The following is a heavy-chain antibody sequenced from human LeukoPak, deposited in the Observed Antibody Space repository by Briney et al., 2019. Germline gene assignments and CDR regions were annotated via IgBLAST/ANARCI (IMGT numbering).Heavy chain of an antibody. D-gene: IGHD3-9*01. CDR3: ANRGVIDFLTGYYYYFDY. CDR1: GFTFSSYA. Sequence: PGGSLRLSCAASGFTFSSYAMSWVRQAPGKGLEWVSTISGGGGSTYYADSVKGRFTISRDNSKNTLYLQMNSLRPEDTAVYFCANRGVIDFLTGYYYYFDYWGQGTLVIVSS. V-gene: IGHV3-23*01. J-gene: IGHJ4*02. CDR2: ISGGGGST.